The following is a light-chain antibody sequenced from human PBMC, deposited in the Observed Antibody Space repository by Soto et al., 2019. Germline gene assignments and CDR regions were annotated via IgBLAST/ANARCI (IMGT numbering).Light chain of an antibody. CDR3: QQYYSYPIT. V-gene: IGKV1-8*01. CDR1: QGISSY. J-gene: IGKJ5*01. CDR2: AAS. Sequence: AIRLTQSPYSFCASSGDRVTLTCLASQGISSYLAWYQQKPGKAPKLLIYAASTLQSGVPSRFSGSGSGTDFTLTISCLQSEDFATYYCQQYYSYPITFGQGTRLEIK.